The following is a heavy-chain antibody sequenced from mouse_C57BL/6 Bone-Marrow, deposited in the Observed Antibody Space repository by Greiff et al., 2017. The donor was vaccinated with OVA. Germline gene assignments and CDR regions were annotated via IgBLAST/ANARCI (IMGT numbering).Heavy chain of an antibody. V-gene: IGHV1-69*01. D-gene: IGHD1-1*01. CDR2: IDPSDSYT. J-gene: IGHJ1*03. CDR3: ARRVITTVEGWYFDV. CDR1: GYTFTSYW. Sequence: QVQLQQPGAELVMPGASVKLSCKASGYTFTSYWMHWVKQRPGQGLEWIGEIDPSDSYTNYNQKFKGKATLTVDTSSSTAYMQLSSLTSEDSAVYYCARRVITTVEGWYFDVWGTGTTVTVSS.